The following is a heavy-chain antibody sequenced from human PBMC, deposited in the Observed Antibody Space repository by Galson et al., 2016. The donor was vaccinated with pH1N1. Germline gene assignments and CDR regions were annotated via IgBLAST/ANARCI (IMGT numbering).Heavy chain of an antibody. Sequence: ETLSLTCTVSGDSINRNYWSWIRQPPGKGLEWIGYIYYSGTTSYNPSLKSRITISVDSSQGQFSLKLTSVTAADTAVYYCARGGGDLDSWGRGTLVTVSS. V-gene: IGHV4-59*01. D-gene: IGHD2-21*02. J-gene: IGHJ4*02. CDR2: IYYSGTT. CDR3: ARGGGDLDS. CDR1: GDSINRNY.